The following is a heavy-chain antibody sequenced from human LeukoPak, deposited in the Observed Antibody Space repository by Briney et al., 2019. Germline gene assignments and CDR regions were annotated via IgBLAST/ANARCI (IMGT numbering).Heavy chain of an antibody. D-gene: IGHD3-22*01. CDR2: IRVYNGNT. Sequence: ASVKVSCKASGYTFTSYGINWVRQDPGQGLEWMGWIRVYNGNTNYAQKLQGRVTMTTDTSTSTAYMELRSLRSDDTAVYYCAREVPYDSSRYYQPFDYWGQGTLVTVSS. V-gene: IGHV1-18*01. CDR3: AREVPYDSSRYYQPFDY. J-gene: IGHJ4*02. CDR1: GYTFTSYG.